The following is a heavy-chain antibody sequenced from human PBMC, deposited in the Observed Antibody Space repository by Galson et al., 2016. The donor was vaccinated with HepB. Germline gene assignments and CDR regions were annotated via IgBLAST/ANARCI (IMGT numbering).Heavy chain of an antibody. CDR1: GDTFSSYA. CDR2: IIPIFGTP. V-gene: IGHV1-69*13. D-gene: IGHD3-3*01. CDR3: ARRFYDSFAYFYGLDV. Sequence: SVKVSCKASGDTFSSYAMNWVRQAPGQGLEWVGEIIPIFGTPKFAQKFQGRLTLTADESTSTAYMELSSLRSEDTAVYYCARRFYDSFAYFYGLDVWGQGTTVIVSS. J-gene: IGHJ6*02.